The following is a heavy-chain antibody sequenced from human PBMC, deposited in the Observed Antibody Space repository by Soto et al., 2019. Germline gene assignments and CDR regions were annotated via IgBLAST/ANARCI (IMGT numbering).Heavy chain of an antibody. CDR2: ISYDGSNK. CDR1: GCTLSSYR. D-gene: IGHD2-15*01. V-gene: IGHV3-30*18. Sequence: GGSMRLSCAASGCTLSSYRRHWVRQAKRKGLEWVAVISYDGSNKYYAGSVKGRFTICRDNSKSTLYLQMNSLRAEDTAVYYCSKELSGWRAYYYGMDVWRQGTTGTVSS. J-gene: IGHJ6*01. CDR3: SKELSGWRAYYYGMDV.